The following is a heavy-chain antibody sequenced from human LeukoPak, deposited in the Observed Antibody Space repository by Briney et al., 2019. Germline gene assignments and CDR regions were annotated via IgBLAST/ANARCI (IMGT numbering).Heavy chain of an antibody. V-gene: IGHV4-34*01. CDR3: ARESRGGPSSPYGMDV. J-gene: IGHJ6*02. Sequence: SETLSLTCAVYGVSFSGYYWSWIRQPPGKGLEWIGEINHSGSTNYNPSLKSRVTISVDTSKNQFSLKLSSVTAADTAVYYCARESRGGPSSPYGMDVWGQGTTVTVSS. CDR2: INHSGST. CDR1: GVSFSGYY. D-gene: IGHD3-3*01.